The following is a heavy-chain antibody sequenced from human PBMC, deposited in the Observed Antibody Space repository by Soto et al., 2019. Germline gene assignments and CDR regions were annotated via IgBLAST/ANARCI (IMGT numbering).Heavy chain of an antibody. CDR2: ISGSAGST. Sequence: GGSLRLSCAASGFTFSSYAMSWVRQAPGKGLEWVSAISGSAGSTYYADSVKGRFTISRDNSKNTLYLQMNSLRAEDTAVYYCAKEEGRSTVTAYYFDYWGQGTLLTVSS. J-gene: IGHJ4*02. CDR1: GFTFSSYA. D-gene: IGHD4-17*01. V-gene: IGHV3-23*01. CDR3: AKEEGRSTVTAYYFDY.